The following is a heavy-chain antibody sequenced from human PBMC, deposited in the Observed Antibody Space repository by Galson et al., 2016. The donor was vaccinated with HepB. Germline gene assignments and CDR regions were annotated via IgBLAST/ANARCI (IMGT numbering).Heavy chain of an antibody. CDR3: ARGYYYADDPFDY. J-gene: IGHJ4*02. CDR1: GGSISSSNW. CDR2: IYHSGNT. D-gene: IGHD3-10*01. V-gene: IGHV4-4*02. Sequence: SETLSLTCAVSGGSISSSNWWSWVRQPPGKGLEWIGEIYHSGNTNYNSSLKSRVTISVDKSKNQFSLNLSSVTAADTAVYYCARGYYYADDPFDYWGQGTLVTVSS.